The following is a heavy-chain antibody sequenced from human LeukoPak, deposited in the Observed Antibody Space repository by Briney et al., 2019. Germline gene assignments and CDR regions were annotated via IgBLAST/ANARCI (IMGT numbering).Heavy chain of an antibody. CDR2: IWYDGSNK. Sequence: GRSLRLSCAASGFTFSSYGMHWVRQAPGKGLEWVAVIWYDGSNKYYADSVKGRFTISRDNSKNTLYLQMNGLRAEDTAVYYCARDGGYCSSTSCYVDYYYYYGMDVWGQGTTVTVSS. D-gene: IGHD2-2*01. CDR3: ARDGGYCSSTSCYVDYYYYYGMDV. CDR1: GFTFSSYG. V-gene: IGHV3-33*01. J-gene: IGHJ6*02.